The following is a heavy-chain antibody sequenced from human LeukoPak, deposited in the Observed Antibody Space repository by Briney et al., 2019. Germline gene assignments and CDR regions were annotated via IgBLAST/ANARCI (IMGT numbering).Heavy chain of an antibody. D-gene: IGHD3-22*01. CDR1: GGSISSYY. Sequence: SETLSLTCTVSGGSISSYYWSWIRRPPGKGLEWIGYIYYSGSTNYNPSLKSRVTISVDTSKNQFSLKLSSVTAADTAVYYCARLNYDSSGYYSRYYYCYGMDVWGQGTTVTVSS. CDR3: ARLNYDSSGYYSRYYYCYGMDV. J-gene: IGHJ6*02. CDR2: IYYSGST. V-gene: IGHV4-59*01.